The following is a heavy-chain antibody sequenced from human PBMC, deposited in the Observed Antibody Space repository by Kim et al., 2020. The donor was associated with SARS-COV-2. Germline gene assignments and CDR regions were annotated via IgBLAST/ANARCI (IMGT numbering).Heavy chain of an antibody. J-gene: IGHJ4*02. CDR2: DGSEK. CDR3: ARDLST. V-gene: IGHV3-7*01. Sequence: DGSEKYYVDSVKGRFTISRDNAKNSLYLQMNSLRAEDTAVYYCARDLSTWGQGTLVTVSS.